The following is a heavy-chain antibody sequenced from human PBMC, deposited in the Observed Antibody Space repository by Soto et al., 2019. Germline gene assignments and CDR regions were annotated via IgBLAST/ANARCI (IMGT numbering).Heavy chain of an antibody. CDR3: ARDLWGYCGTDCYPLDV. CDR1: GGSISRYY. CDR2: LYNTGST. J-gene: IGHJ6*02. V-gene: IGHV4-59*01. Sequence: QVRLQESGPGLVKPSETLSLTCTVSGGSISRYYWSWIRQPPGKGLEWIGYLYNTGSTIYNPSLKSRVTISVDTSKNQFSLKLYYLTAADTAVYYCARDLWGYCGTDCYPLDVWGQGTTVTVSS. D-gene: IGHD2-21*02.